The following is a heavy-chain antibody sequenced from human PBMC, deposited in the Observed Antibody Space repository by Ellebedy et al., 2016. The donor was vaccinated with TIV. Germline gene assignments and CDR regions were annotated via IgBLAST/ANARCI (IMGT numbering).Heavy chain of an antibody. Sequence: GESLKISCAASGFTFSSYSMNWVRQAPGKGLEWVSYISDSDTIYYADSVRGRFTISRDKANKSVYLQMNSLRVEDTAIYYCARDATLWIFDSWGQGTLVTVSS. CDR2: ISDSDTI. CDR1: GFTFSSYS. D-gene: IGHD5-18*01. CDR3: ARDATLWIFDS. V-gene: IGHV3-48*01. J-gene: IGHJ4*02.